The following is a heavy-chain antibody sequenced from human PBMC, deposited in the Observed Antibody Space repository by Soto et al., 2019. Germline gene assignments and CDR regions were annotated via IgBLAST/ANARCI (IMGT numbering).Heavy chain of an antibody. Sequence: ASVKVSCKASGYTFTSYGISWVRQAPGQGLEWMGWISAYDGSTSYAQKLQGRVTMARDTSTSTAYMELSSLRSEDTAVYYCARDIAVAGTVYWGQGTLVTVSS. CDR3: ARDIAVAGTVY. V-gene: IGHV1-18*01. J-gene: IGHJ4*02. CDR2: ISAYDGST. D-gene: IGHD6-19*01. CDR1: GYTFTSYG.